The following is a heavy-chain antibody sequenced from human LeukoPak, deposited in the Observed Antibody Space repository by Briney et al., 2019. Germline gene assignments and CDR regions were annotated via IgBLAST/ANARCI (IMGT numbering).Heavy chain of an antibody. J-gene: IGHJ4*02. Sequence: SETLSLTCTVSGGSISTDYWNWIRHPPGKGLEWIGYISNTGITTYNPSLKSRVTISVDTSKSQFSLKLSSVTAADTAVYYCARSSGYSSSLSLWGQGTLVTVSS. CDR2: ISNTGIT. V-gene: IGHV4-59*01. CDR3: ARSSGYSSSLSL. CDR1: GGSISTDY. D-gene: IGHD6-13*01.